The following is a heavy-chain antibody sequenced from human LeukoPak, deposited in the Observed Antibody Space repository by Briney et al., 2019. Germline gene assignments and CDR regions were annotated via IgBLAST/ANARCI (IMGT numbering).Heavy chain of an antibody. CDR2: ISSSGSTI. CDR1: GFTFRDYY. Sequence: GGSLRLSCAASGFTFRDYYMSWIRQAPGKGLEWVSYISSSGSTIYYADSVKGRFTISRDNAKNSLYLQMNSLRAEDTAVYYCARDQKWRGVPAAVSNWFDPWGQGTLVTVSS. V-gene: IGHV3-11*01. CDR3: ARDQKWRGVPAAVSNWFDP. J-gene: IGHJ5*02. D-gene: IGHD2-2*01.